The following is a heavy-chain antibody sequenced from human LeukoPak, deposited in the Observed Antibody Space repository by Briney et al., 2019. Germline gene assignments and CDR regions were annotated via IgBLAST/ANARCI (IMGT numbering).Heavy chain of an antibody. Sequence: PGGSLRLSCAASGFTFSNYAMNWVRQAPGKGLEWVSLISGSTGSTYYADSVKGRFSISRDNSKNTVYPQMNSLRVEDAAVYYCARVGAYDSSSSKYYFDYWGQGTLVTVSS. J-gene: IGHJ4*02. V-gene: IGHV3-23*01. CDR2: ISGSTGST. D-gene: IGHD3-22*01. CDR3: ARVGAYDSSSSKYYFDY. CDR1: GFTFSNYA.